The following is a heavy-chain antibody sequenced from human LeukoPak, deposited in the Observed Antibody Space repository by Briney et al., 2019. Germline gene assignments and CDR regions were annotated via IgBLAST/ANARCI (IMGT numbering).Heavy chain of an antibody. V-gene: IGHV4-59*11. Sequence: SETLSLTCTVPGGSISSHYWSWIRQPPGKGLEWIGYIYYSGSTNYNPSLKSRVTISVDTSKNQFSLKLSSVTAADTAVYYCARYSSGWYRGTGHFDYWGQGTLVTVSS. J-gene: IGHJ4*02. D-gene: IGHD6-19*01. CDR2: IYYSGST. CDR3: ARYSSGWYRGTGHFDY. CDR1: GGSISSHY.